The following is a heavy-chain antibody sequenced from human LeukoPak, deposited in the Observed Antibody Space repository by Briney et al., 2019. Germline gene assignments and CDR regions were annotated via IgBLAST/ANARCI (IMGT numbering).Heavy chain of an antibody. Sequence: ASVRVSCKASGYTFTGYNIHWVRQALGQGPEWMGWINPDSGGTDHAPKFQGRLSMTSDTSISTAYMELSRLRSDDTAMYYCATAFGVVDFDYWGQGTLLTVSS. J-gene: IGHJ4*02. V-gene: IGHV1-2*02. CDR1: GYTFTGYN. CDR3: ATAFGVVDFDY. D-gene: IGHD3-3*01. CDR2: INPDSGGT.